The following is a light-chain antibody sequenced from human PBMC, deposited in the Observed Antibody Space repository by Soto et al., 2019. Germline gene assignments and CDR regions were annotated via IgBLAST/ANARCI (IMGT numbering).Light chain of an antibody. V-gene: IGKV3-20*01. Sequence: IVLTQSPGTLSLSPGERATLSCRASQNVVGSHLAWYQQKPGQAPRLLIYDASSRAAGIPDRFGGSGSGTDFTLTIRRLEPEDFAVYYCQQDGTAPLTFGGGTKVEIK. J-gene: IGKJ4*01. CDR2: DAS. CDR1: QNVVGSH. CDR3: QQDGTAPLT.